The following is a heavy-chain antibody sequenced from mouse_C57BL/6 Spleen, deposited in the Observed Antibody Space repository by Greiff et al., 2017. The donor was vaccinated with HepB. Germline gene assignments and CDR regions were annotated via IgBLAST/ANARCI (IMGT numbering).Heavy chain of an antibody. J-gene: IGHJ4*01. CDR1: GFNIKNTY. CDR3: ARCGFDDGSSYEDYAMDY. CDR2: IDPANGNT. V-gene: IGHV14-3*01. D-gene: IGHD1-1*01. Sequence: EVQLQQSVAELVRPGASVKLSCTASGFNIKNTYMHWVKQRPEQGLEWIGRIDPANGNTKYAPKFQGKATITADTSSNTAYLQLGSLTSEDTAIYDCARCGFDDGSSYEDYAMDYWGQGTSVTVSS.